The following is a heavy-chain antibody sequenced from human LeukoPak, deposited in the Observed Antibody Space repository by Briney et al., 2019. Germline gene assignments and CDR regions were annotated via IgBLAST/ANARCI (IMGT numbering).Heavy chain of an antibody. J-gene: IGHJ6*03. D-gene: IGHD3-10*01. CDR1: GGTFSSYA. Sequence: SVKVSCKASGGTFSSYAISWVRQAPGQGLEWMGGIIPIFGTANYAQKFQGRVTITADESTSTAYMELSSLKSDDTAVYFCARDAVFRGSGSYSPPYYYYYMDVWGKGTTVTVSS. CDR3: ARDAVFRGSGSYSPPYYYYYMDV. CDR2: IIPIFGTA. V-gene: IGHV1-69*13.